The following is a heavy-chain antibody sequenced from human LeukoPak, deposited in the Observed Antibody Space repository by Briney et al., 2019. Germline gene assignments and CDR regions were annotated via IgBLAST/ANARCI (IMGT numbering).Heavy chain of an antibody. V-gene: IGHV4-31*03. CDR2: IYYSGST. CDR3: ARASAYSSSSGVNY. CDR1: GGSISSGGYY. D-gene: IGHD6-6*01. J-gene: IGHJ4*02. Sequence: PSQTLSLTCTVSGGSISSGGYYWSWIRQHPGKGLEWIGYIYYSGSTNYNPSLKSRVTISVDTSKNQFSLRLNSVTAADTAVYYCARASAYSSSSGVNYWDQGTLVTVSS.